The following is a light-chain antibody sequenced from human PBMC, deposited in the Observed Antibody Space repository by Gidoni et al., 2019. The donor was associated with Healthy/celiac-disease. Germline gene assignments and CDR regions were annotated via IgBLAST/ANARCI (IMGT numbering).Light chain of an antibody. CDR2: AAS. Sequence: AIRRTQSPSSFSASTGDRVTITCRASQGINSYLASYQQKPGKAPKLLLYAASTFQSGVPSTFSSSGSATAFSPPISCRQSADFATFYCQQYYSYPQTFGQGTKVEIK. CDR1: QGINSY. V-gene: IGKV1-8*01. J-gene: IGKJ1*01. CDR3: QQYYSYPQT.